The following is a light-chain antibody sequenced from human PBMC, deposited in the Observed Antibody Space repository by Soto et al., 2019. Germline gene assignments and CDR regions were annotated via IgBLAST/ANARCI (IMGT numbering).Light chain of an antibody. CDR3: LQDYNYPLT. Sequence: AIQMTQSPSSLSASVGDRVTITCRASQDISSYLGWYQQEPGKAPKLLIYAASSLPSGVPSRFSGSGSGTDLTLTINSLQPEDFATYYCLQDYNYPLTLGGGTKVEIK. V-gene: IGKV1-6*01. CDR1: QDISSY. J-gene: IGKJ4*01. CDR2: AAS.